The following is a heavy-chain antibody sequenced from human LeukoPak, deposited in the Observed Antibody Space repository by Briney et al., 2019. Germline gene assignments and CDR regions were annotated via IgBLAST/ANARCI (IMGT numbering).Heavy chain of an antibody. CDR3: ARRDHTGRSHAWFDP. CDR2: LSDTGTT. V-gene: IGHV4-39*01. Sequence: SETLSLTCTVSGGSVSTISHFWDWVRQPPGKGLEWIVSLSDTGTTYNPSLESRVTMSVDTSKNQFSLKLTSVTAADTAVYYCARRDHTGRSHAWFDPWGQGTLVTVSS. D-gene: IGHD1-14*01. J-gene: IGHJ5*02. CDR1: GGSVSTISHF.